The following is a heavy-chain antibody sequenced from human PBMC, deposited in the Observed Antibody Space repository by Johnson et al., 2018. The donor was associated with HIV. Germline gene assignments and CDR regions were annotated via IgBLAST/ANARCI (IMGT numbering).Heavy chain of an antibody. D-gene: IGHD3-9*01. CDR3: AKVHMYYDILTGYGAFDI. CDR1: GFTFSSYG. V-gene: IGHV3-30*02. CDR2: IRYDGSNK. Sequence: QVQLLESGGGVVQPGGSLRLSCAASGFTFSSYGMHWVRQAPGKGLEWVAFIRYDGSNKYYADSVKGRFTISRDNSKNTLYLQMNSLRAEDTAVYYCAKVHMYYDILTGYGAFDIWGQGTMVTVSS. J-gene: IGHJ3*02.